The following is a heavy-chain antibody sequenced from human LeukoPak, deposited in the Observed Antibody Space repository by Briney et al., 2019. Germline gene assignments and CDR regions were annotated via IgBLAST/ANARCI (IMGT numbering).Heavy chain of an antibody. D-gene: IGHD3-10*01. CDR3: ARDHGSGSYGHDAFDI. V-gene: IGHV3-30-3*01. J-gene: IGHJ3*02. CDR1: GFTFSSYA. CDR2: ISYDGSNK. Sequence: PGGSLRLSCAASGFTFSSYAMHWVRQAPGKGLGWVAVISYDGSNKYYADSVKGRFTISRDNSKNTLYLQMNSLRAEDTAVYYCARDHGSGSYGHDAFDIWGQGTMVTVSS.